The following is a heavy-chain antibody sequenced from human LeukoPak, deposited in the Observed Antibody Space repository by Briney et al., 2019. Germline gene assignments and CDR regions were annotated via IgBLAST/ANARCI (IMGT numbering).Heavy chain of an antibody. V-gene: IGHV4-30-2*01. CDR3: ARAKYHYGSGSPHFDY. CDR1: GGSISSGGYS. Sequence: SQTLSLTCAVSGGSISSGGYSWSWIRQPPGKGLEWIGYIYHSGSTYYNPSLKSRVTISVDRSKNQFSLKLSSVTAADTAVYYCARAKYHYGSGSPHFDYWGQGTLVTVSS. D-gene: IGHD3-10*01. CDR2: IYHSGST. J-gene: IGHJ4*02.